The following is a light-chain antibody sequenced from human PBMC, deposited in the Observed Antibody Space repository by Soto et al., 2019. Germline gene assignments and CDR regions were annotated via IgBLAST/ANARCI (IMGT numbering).Light chain of an antibody. J-gene: IGKJ4*01. CDR3: QQSNNWPLT. CDR2: GAS. V-gene: IGKV3-15*01. Sequence: DIVMTQSPATLSVSPGERATLSCRASQSVSRDLGWYQQKPGQAPRLLIYGASTGATGVPARFSGSGSGTEFTLTISSLQSEDFAIYYCQQSNNWPLTFGGGTKVEIK. CDR1: QSVSRD.